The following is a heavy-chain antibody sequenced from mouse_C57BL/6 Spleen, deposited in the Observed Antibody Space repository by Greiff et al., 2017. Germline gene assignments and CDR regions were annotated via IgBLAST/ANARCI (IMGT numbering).Heavy chain of an antibody. Sequence: VKLQESGAELARPGASVKLSCKASGYTFTSYGISWVKQRTGQGLEWIGEIYPRSGNTYYNEKFKGKATLTADKSSSTAYMELRSLTSEDSAVYFCARRENSLFDYWGQGTTLTVSS. J-gene: IGHJ2*01. D-gene: IGHD6-2*01. V-gene: IGHV1-81*01. CDR2: IYPRSGNT. CDR1: GYTFTSYG. CDR3: ARRENSLFDY.